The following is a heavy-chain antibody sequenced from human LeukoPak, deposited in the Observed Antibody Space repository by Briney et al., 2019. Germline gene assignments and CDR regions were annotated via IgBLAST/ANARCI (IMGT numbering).Heavy chain of an antibody. D-gene: IGHD2-2*01. CDR1: GGSISSYY. CDR2: IYTCGST. CDR3: ARAGGGYCSSTSCYTPPDY. V-gene: IGHV4-4*07. Sequence: SETLSLTCTVSGGSISSYYWSWIRQPAGGGLEGMGRIYTCGSTIYNPSLKSSVTMSVDTSKNQFSLKLSSVTAADTAVYYCARAGGGYCSSTSCYTPPDYWGQGTLVTVSS. J-gene: IGHJ4*02.